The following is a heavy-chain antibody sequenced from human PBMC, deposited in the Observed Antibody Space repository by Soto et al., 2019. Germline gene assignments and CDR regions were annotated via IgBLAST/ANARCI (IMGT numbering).Heavy chain of an antibody. J-gene: IGHJ5*02. CDR1: GFTFSSYD. Sequence: GGSLRLSCAASGFTFSSYDMHWVRQATGKGLEWVSAIGTAGDTYYPGSVKGRFTISRENAKNSLYLQMNSLRAGDTAVYYCARGAYDFWSGYFWFDPWGQGTLVTVSS. CDR2: IGTAGDT. D-gene: IGHD3-3*01. V-gene: IGHV3-13*01. CDR3: ARGAYDFWSGYFWFDP.